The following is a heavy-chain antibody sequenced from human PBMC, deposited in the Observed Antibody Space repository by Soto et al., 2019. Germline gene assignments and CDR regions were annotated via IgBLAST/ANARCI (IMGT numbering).Heavy chain of an antibody. J-gene: IGHJ4*02. CDR2: INPSCGST. CDR3: ARDLLGTAMVSLAEY. V-gene: IGHV1-46*01. Sequence: ASVKVPCKASGYTFTSYYIHWVRQAPLQVLEWMVIINPSCGSTSYAQKFQGRVTMTRDTSTSTVYMELSSLRYEDTAVYYCARDLLGTAMVSLAEYWGQGTLVTVSS. D-gene: IGHD5-18*01. CDR1: GYTFTSYY.